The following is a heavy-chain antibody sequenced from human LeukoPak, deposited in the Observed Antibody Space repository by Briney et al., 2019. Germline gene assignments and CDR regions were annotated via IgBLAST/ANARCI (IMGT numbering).Heavy chain of an antibody. J-gene: IGHJ5*02. V-gene: IGHV3-23*01. CDR1: GFTFSSYA. CDR2: ISGSGGST. Sequence: PGGSLRLSCAASGFTFSSYAMSWVRQAPGKGLEWVSAISGSGGSTYYADSVKGRFTISRDNSKNTLYLQMNSLRAEDTAVYYCAKDLSYDFWSGYYPGATGFDPWGQGTLVTVSS. CDR3: AKDLSYDFWSGYYPGATGFDP. D-gene: IGHD3-3*01.